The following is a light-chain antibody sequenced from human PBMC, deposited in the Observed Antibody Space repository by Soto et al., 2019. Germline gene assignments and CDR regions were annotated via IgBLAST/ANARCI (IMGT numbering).Light chain of an antibody. CDR1: SSDVGSYTR. J-gene: IGLJ1*01. CDR3: CSFTTTPTYV. Sequence: QSALTQPASVSGSPGQSITISCAGTSSDVGSYTRVSWYQQHPGKAPKLIIYGVTNRPSGVSDRFSGSKSGNTASLTISGLQADDEADYYCCSFTTTPTYVFGTGTKVTVL. CDR2: GVT. V-gene: IGLV2-14*01.